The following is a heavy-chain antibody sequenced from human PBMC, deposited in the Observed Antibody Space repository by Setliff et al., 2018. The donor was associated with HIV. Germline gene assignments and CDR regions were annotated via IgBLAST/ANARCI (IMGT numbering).Heavy chain of an antibody. CDR3: VRDWHSSAWGKVGDY. V-gene: IGHV3-23*01. CDR1: GFRFSDYT. CDR2: ISGSGDTI. J-gene: IGHJ4*02. Sequence: PGGSLRLSCAPSGFRFSDYTMTWVRQAPGKGLECVSGISGSGDTIYYADSVKGRFTISRDNAKNSLYLQMNSLGGEDTAVYYCVRDWHSSAWGKVGDYWGQGTLVTVSS. D-gene: IGHD3-16*01.